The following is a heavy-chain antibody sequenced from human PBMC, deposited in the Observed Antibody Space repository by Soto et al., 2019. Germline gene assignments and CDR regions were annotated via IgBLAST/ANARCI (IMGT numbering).Heavy chain of an antibody. J-gene: IGHJ4*02. CDR1: GFTFSSYA. V-gene: IGHV3-30-3*01. CDR2: ISYDGSNK. CDR3: ARADANFDY. Sequence: QVPLVESGGGVVQPGRSLRLSCAASGFTFSSYAMHWVRQAPGKGLEWVAVISYDGSNKYYADSVKGRFTISRDNSKNTLYLQMNSLRAEDTAVYYCARADANFDYWGQGTLVTVSS.